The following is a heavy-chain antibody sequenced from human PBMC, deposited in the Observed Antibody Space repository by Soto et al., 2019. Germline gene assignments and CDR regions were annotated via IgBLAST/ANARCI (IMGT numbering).Heavy chain of an antibody. J-gene: IGHJ4*02. CDR2: IIPIFGTA. CDR1: GGTFSSYA. V-gene: IGHV1-69*13. CDR3: ARGGSGSYQFDY. D-gene: IGHD3-10*01. Sequence: GASVKVSCKASGGTFSSYAISWVRQAPGQGLEWMGGIIPIFGTANYAQKFQGRVTITADESTSTAYMELSSLRSEDTAVYYCARGGSGSYQFDYWGQGTLVTVSS.